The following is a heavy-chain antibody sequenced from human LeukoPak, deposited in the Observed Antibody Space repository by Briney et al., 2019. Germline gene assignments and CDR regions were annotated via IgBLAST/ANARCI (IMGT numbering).Heavy chain of an antibody. CDR1: GFIFDNYA. CDR3: AKGDDYSNY. V-gene: IGHV3-23*01. Sequence: GGSLRLSCAASGFIFDNYAMSWARQAPGKGLEWVSGISGSGGSTYYADSVKGRFTISRDNSKKTLFLQMNSLRAGDTAVYYCAKGDDYSNYWGQGTLVTVSS. D-gene: IGHD4-11*01. J-gene: IGHJ4*02. CDR2: ISGSGGST.